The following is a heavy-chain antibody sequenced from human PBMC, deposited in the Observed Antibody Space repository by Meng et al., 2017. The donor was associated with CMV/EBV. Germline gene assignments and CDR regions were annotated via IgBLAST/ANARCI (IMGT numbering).Heavy chain of an antibody. CDR1: GYTFTSYD. CDR2: MNPNSGNT. D-gene: IGHD5-12*01. J-gene: IGHJ6*02. Sequence: ASVKVSCKASGYTFTSYDINWVRQATGQGLEWMGWMNPNSGNTGYAQKSQGRVTMTRNTSISTAYMELSSLRSEDTAVYYCAREGGGDSGWYGRASYYYDYYGMDVWGQGTTVTVSS. CDR3: AREGGGDSGWYGRASYYYDYYGMDV. V-gene: IGHV1-8*01.